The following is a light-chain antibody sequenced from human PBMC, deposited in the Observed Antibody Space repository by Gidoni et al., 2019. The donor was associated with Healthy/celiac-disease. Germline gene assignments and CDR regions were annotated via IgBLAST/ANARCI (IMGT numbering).Light chain of an antibody. CDR1: QSISSW. Sequence: DIQMTQSPSTLSASVGDSVTITCRASQSISSWLAWYQQKPGKAPKLLIYKASSLESGVPSRFSGRGSGTEFTLTISSLQPDDFATYYCQQYNSYSLTFGGGTKVEIK. J-gene: IGKJ4*01. V-gene: IGKV1-5*03. CDR3: QQYNSYSLT. CDR2: KAS.